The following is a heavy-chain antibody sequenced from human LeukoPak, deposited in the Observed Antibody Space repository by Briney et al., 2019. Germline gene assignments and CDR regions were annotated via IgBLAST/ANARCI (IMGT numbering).Heavy chain of an antibody. Sequence: GGSLRLSCAASGFTFSSYSMNWVRQASGKGLEWVSSIRSSSSYIYYADSVKGRFTISRDNAKNSLYLQMNSLRAEDTAVYYCARLRGYYIDYWGQGTLVTVSS. D-gene: IGHD3-22*01. CDR2: IRSSSSYI. CDR3: ARLRGYYIDY. V-gene: IGHV3-21*01. J-gene: IGHJ4*02. CDR1: GFTFSSYS.